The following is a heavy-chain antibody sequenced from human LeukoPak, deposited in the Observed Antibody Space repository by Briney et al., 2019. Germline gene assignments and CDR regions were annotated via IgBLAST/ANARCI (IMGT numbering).Heavy chain of an antibody. D-gene: IGHD3-16*01. CDR3: AKDLGTFDYMDV. CDR2: IWYDGSNK. V-gene: IGHV3-33*06. J-gene: IGHJ6*03. CDR1: GFTFSSYG. Sequence: GRSLRLSCAASGFTFSSYGMHGVRQAPGKGLEWVAVIWYDGSNKYYADSVKGRFTISRDNSKNTLYLQMNSLRAEDTAVYYCAKDLGTFDYMDVWGKGTTVTVSS.